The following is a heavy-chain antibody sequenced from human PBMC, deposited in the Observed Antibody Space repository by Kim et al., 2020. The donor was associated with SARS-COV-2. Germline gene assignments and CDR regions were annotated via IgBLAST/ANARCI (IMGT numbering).Heavy chain of an antibody. J-gene: IGHJ3*02. V-gene: IGHV1-2*02. CDR2: INPNSGGT. D-gene: IGHD6-19*01. CDR1: GYTFTGYY. Sequence: ASVKVSCKASGYTFTGYYMHWVRQAPGQGLEWMGWINPNSGGTNYAQKFQGRVTMTRDTSISTAYMELSRLRSDDTAVYYCARDIAVVGGPAKDGGAFDIWGQGTMVTVSS. CDR3: ARDIAVVGGPAKDGGAFDI.